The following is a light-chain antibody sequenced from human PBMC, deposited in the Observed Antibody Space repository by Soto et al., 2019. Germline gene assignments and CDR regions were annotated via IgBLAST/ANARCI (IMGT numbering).Light chain of an antibody. CDR3: QQLNSYPLT. V-gene: IGKV1-9*01. J-gene: IGKJ4*01. Sequence: LTQSPSSLSASVGDRVTITCRASQGISSFLAWYQQKPGEAPKVLIYGASTLQGGVPSRFSGSGSGTDFTLTISSLQPEDFATYYCQQLNSYPLTFGGGTKVEIK. CDR1: QGISSF. CDR2: GAS.